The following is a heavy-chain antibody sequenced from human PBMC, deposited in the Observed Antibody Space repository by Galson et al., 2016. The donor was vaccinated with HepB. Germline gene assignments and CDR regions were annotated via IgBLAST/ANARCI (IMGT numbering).Heavy chain of an antibody. Sequence: SETLSLTCTVSGASIISDSYNWGWIRQPPGKGLEWIATIYHTGRSYYSPSLQSRITISVDTSKNQFSLSLRSVTTADTATYYCARHPTGYPNWFDSWGQGALV. CDR3: ARHPTGYPNWFDS. D-gene: IGHD3-9*01. CDR2: IYHTGRS. CDR1: GASIISDSYN. V-gene: IGHV4-39*01. J-gene: IGHJ5*01.